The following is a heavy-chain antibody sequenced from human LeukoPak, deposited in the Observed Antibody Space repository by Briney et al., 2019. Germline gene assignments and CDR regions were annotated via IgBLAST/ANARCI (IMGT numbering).Heavy chain of an antibody. J-gene: IGHJ4*02. CDR3: AKGVTIFGVVRYLDY. CDR2: ISGSGGST. D-gene: IGHD3-3*01. Sequence: GGTLRLSCAASGFTFSSYGMSWVRQAPGKGLEWVSAISGSGGSTYYADSVKGRFTISRDNSKNTLYLQMNSLRAEDTAVYYCAKGVTIFGVVRYLDYWGQGTLVTVSS. CDR1: GFTFSSYG. V-gene: IGHV3-23*01.